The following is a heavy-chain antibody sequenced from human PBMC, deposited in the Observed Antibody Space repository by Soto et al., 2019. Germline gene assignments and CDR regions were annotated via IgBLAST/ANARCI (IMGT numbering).Heavy chain of an antibody. D-gene: IGHD3-9*01. V-gene: IGHV4-39*01. J-gene: IGHJ4*02. CDR3: ARHPPHYDILTGYYISYFDY. CDR1: GGSISSSSYY. Sequence: SETLSLTCTVSGGSISSSSYYWGWIRPPPGKGLEWIGSIYYSGSTYYNPSLKSRVTISVDTSKNQFSLKLSSVTAADTAVYYCARHPPHYDILTGYYISYFDYWGQGTLVTVSS. CDR2: IYYSGST.